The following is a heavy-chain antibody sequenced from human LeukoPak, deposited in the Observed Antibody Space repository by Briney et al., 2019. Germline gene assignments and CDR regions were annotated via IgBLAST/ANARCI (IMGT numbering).Heavy chain of an antibody. Sequence: PSETLSLTCAVYGGSFSGYYWSWIRQPPGKGLEWIGEINHSGSTNYNPSLKSRVTISVDTSKNQFSLKLSSVTAADTAVYYCARGGGQFGTRYYYYGTDVWGQGTTVTVSS. CDR3: ARGGGQFGTRYYYYGTDV. J-gene: IGHJ6*02. CDR2: INHSGST. V-gene: IGHV4-34*01. CDR1: GGSFSGYY. D-gene: IGHD3-10*01.